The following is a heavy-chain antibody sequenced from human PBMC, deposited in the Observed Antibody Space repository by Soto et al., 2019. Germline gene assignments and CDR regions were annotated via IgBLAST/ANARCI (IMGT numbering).Heavy chain of an antibody. J-gene: IGHJ4*02. CDR3: ARDVLLWFGESSGSPYFDY. D-gene: IGHD3-10*01. Sequence: GWSLRLSCAASGFTFSSYSMNWVRQAPGKGLEWVSSISSSSSYIYYADSVKGRFTISRDNAKNSLYLQMNSLRAEDTAVYYCARDVLLWFGESSGSPYFDYWGQGTLVTVSS. CDR1: GFTFSSYS. V-gene: IGHV3-21*01. CDR2: ISSSSSYI.